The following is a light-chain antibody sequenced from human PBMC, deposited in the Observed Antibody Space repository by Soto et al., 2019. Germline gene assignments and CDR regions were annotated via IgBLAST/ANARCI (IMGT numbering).Light chain of an antibody. Sequence: QSLLTHPASLSGSPGQSITISCTGTSSDVGTYNYVSWYQQHPGKAPKLMIYEVSNRPSGISNRFSGSKSGNTASLTISGLQAEDEADYYCSSYRSSSTLDYVFGTGTKVTVL. CDR1: SSDVGTYNY. CDR2: EVS. CDR3: SSYRSSSTLDYV. J-gene: IGLJ1*01. V-gene: IGLV2-14*01.